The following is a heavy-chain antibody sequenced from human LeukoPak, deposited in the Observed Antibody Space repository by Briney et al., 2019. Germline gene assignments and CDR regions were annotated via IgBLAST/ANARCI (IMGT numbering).Heavy chain of an antibody. CDR1: GGSFSGYY. CDR2: INHSGST. J-gene: IGHJ4*02. Sequence: PSETLSLTCAVYGGSFSGYYWTWIRQPPGKGLEWIGEINHSGSTNYNPSLKSRVTISLHTSRNQFSLNLSSVTAADTAVYYCARDNGGKWELLGAHNYWGQGTLVTVSS. D-gene: IGHD1-26*01. V-gene: IGHV4-34*01. CDR3: ARDNGGKWELLGAHNY.